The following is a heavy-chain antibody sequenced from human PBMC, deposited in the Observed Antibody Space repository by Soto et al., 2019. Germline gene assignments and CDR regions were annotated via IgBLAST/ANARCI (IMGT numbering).Heavy chain of an antibody. V-gene: IGHV1-18*01. J-gene: IGHJ3*02. CDR1: YYPFTIYC. D-gene: IGHD3-22*01. Sequence: VKISCNGSYYPFTIYCISWVRQAPGQGLEFMGWISSYNGNTNYAQKLQGRVTMTTDTSTSTAYMELRSLRSDDTAVYYCARPNPIPMIVAAGQPKDAFDIWGQGTMVTVSS. CDR3: ARPNPIPMIVAAGQPKDAFDI. CDR2: ISSYNGNT.